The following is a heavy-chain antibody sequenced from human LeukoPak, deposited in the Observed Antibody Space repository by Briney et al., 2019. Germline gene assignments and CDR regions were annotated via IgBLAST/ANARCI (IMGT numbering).Heavy chain of an antibody. J-gene: IGHJ5*02. CDR2: INHSGST. CDR3: ASGGTVGYYDFWSGYPSGWFDP. Sequence: PSETLSLTCAVYGGSFSGYYWSWIRQPPGKGLEWIGEINHSGSTNYNPSLKSRVTISVDTSKNQFSLKLSSVTAADTAVYYCASGGTVGYYDFWSGYPSGWFDPWGQGTLVTVSS. D-gene: IGHD3-3*01. CDR1: GGSFSGYY. V-gene: IGHV4-34*01.